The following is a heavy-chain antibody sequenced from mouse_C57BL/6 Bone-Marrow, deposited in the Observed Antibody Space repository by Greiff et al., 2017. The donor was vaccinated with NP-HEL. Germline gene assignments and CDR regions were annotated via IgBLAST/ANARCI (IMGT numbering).Heavy chain of an antibody. Sequence: VQLQQPGAELVKPGASVKLSCKASGYTFTSYGISWVKQRTGQGLEWIGEIYPRSGNTYYNEKFKGKATLTADKSSSTAYMELRSLTSEDSAVYFCASGGMVTAAWFAYWGQGTLVTVSA. D-gene: IGHD2-2*01. CDR3: ASGGMVTAAWFAY. CDR2: IYPRSGNT. V-gene: IGHV1-81*01. CDR1: GYTFTSYG. J-gene: IGHJ3*01.